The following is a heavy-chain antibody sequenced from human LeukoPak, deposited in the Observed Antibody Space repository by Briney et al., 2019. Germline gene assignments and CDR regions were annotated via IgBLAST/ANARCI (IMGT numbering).Heavy chain of an antibody. Sequence: KPSETLSLTCAVSGVSMGSGGYSWSWVRQPPGKGLEWIGYIYHSGSSYYNPSLKSRVTIPMDRSKNQFSLRLTSLTAADTAVYYCVSAYCGGDCYHSLLTNWGQGILVTVSS. D-gene: IGHD2-21*02. J-gene: IGHJ4*02. V-gene: IGHV4-30-2*01. CDR2: IYHSGSS. CDR3: VSAYCGGDCYHSLLTN. CDR1: GVSMGSGGYS.